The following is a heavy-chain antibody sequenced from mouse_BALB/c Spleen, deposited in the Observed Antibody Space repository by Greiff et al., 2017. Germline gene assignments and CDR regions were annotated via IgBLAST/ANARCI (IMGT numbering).Heavy chain of an antibody. Sequence: VESGGGLVKPGGSLKLSCAASGFTFSSYAMSWVRQTPEKRLEWVATISSGGSYTYYPDSVKGRFTISRDNAKNTLYLQMSSLRSEDTAMYYCAREGGIYDGYPYAMDYWGQGTSVTVSS. CDR3: AREGGIYDGYPYAMDY. J-gene: IGHJ4*01. D-gene: IGHD2-3*01. CDR2: ISSGGSYT. V-gene: IGHV5-9-3*01. CDR1: GFTFSSYA.